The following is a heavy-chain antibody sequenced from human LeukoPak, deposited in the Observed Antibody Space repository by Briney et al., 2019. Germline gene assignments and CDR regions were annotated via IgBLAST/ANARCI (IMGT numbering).Heavy chain of an antibody. J-gene: IGHJ4*02. D-gene: IGHD3-16*01. CDR3: ARDRPYVDY. CDR2: IIPILGIA. V-gene: IGHV1-69*04. Sequence: SVKVSCKASGGTFSSYAISWVRQAPGQGLESMGRIIPILGIANYAQKFQGRVTITADKSTSTAYMELSSLRSEDTAVYYCARDRPYVDYWGQGTLVTVSS. CDR1: GGTFSSYA.